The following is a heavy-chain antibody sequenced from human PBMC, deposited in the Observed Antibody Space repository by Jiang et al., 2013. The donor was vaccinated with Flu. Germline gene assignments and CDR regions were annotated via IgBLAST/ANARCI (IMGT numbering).Heavy chain of an antibody. CDR2: INAGNGNT. J-gene: IGHJ4*02. D-gene: IGHD6-19*01. V-gene: IGHV1-3*01. CDR3: ARKPRSAWAAFDY. CDR1: GYTFTTYA. Sequence: CKASGYTFTTYAMHWVRQAPGQRLEWMGWINAGNGNTKYSQKFQGRVTITRDTSASTAYMELSSLRSEDTAVYYCARKPRSAWAAFDYWGQGTLVTVSS.